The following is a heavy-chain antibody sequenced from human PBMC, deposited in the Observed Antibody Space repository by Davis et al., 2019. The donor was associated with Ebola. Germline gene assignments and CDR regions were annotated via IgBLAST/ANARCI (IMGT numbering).Heavy chain of an antibody. CDR2: IYRDGSS. V-gene: IGHV3-53*01. D-gene: IGHD6-19*01. CDR3: ARCSDWYPDS. J-gene: IGHJ4*02. Sequence: GESLKISCAASGFSVTNNYMSWVRQTPGKGLEWVSVIYRDGSSYIADSVKGRFTISRDNSKNTVYLQISRLRADDTAVYYCARCSDWYPDSWGQGTKVTVSS. CDR1: GFSVTNNY.